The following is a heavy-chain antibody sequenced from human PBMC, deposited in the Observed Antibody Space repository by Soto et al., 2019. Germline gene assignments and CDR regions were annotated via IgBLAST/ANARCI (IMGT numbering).Heavy chain of an antibody. Sequence: EVQLVESGGGLVKPGGSLRLSCAASGFTFSSYSMNWVRQAPGKGLEWVSSISSISSYIYYADSVKGRINISRDNSKNTLYLQMNSLRAEDTAVYYCARMGYYYGSGRILDYWGQGTLVTVSS. V-gene: IGHV3-21*01. CDR3: ARMGYYYGSGRILDY. D-gene: IGHD3-10*01. CDR1: GFTFSSYS. CDR2: ISSISSYI. J-gene: IGHJ4*02.